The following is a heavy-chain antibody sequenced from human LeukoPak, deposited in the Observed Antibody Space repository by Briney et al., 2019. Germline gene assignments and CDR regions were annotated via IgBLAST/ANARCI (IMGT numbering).Heavy chain of an antibody. CDR1: GFTLRWYN. CDR3: ARDPGYSYAQDF. V-gene: IGHV3-48*02. J-gene: IGHJ4*02. Sequence: GALRLSCKASGFTLRWYNMDWVRQGPGKGPGWLSYISWGSNVIYYADSVKGRFTTSRDDAKNSLFLQMNSLTDEDTAVYYCARDPGYSYAQDFWGRGTLVTVSS. D-gene: IGHD5-18*01. CDR2: ISWGSNVI.